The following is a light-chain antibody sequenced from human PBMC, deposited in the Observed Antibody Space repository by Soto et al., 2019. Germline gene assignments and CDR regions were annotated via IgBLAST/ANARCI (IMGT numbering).Light chain of an antibody. J-gene: IGKJ1*01. CDR3: QHYNSYSEA. Sequence: DIQMTQSPSTLSASVGDTVTITCRASQTIDNWLAWFQQKPGKAPKVLIYQGSGLETGVPSRFSGSGSGTEFTLTISSLQPDDFATYYCQHYNSYSEAFGQGTKVDIK. CDR1: QTIDNW. V-gene: IGKV1-5*03. CDR2: QGS.